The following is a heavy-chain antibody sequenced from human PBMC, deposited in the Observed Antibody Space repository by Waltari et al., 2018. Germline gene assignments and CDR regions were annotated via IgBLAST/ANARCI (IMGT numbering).Heavy chain of an antibody. J-gene: IGHJ4*02. Sequence: QVQLVQSGPEVKRPGAAVKIACKASGYTFSGHYMHWVRQAPGQGLKWMGWVNPNTGGTYFAQTFRGRVTMTRDTTISTTYLELSSLGSDDTAVYFCGRDYHKNGYAIDFWGQGTLVTVSS. CDR1: GYTFSGHY. D-gene: IGHD2-2*03. V-gene: IGHV1-2*02. CDR3: GRDYHKNGYAIDF. CDR2: VNPNTGGT.